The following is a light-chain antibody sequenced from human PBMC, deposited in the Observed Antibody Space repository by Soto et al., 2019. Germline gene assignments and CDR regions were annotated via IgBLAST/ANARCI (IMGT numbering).Light chain of an antibody. CDR2: WAS. V-gene: IGKV1-27*01. CDR1: QSISSY. J-gene: IGKJ1*01. CDR3: QQYYSTLTWT. Sequence: DIQMTQSPSSVSASVGDRCTITCRASQSISSYLNWYQQTPGNASKPLIYWASTRESGVPDRFSGSGSGTDFTLTISSLQAEDVAVYYCQQYYSTLTWTFGQGTKVDI.